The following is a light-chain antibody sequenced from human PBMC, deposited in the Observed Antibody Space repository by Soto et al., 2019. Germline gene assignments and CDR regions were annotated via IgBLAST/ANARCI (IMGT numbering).Light chain of an antibody. CDR2: GAS. J-gene: IGKJ1*01. CDR3: QHYEWSLTWT. CDR1: QPVSSSF. Sequence: EIVLTQSPGTLSLSPGERARLSCRASQPVSSSFLAWYQQNRGQPPRLLIYGASTRATGVPDRFSGSGSGTDFTLTISELEPEDFAVYYCQHYEWSLTWTFGPGTKVDIK. V-gene: IGKV3-20*01.